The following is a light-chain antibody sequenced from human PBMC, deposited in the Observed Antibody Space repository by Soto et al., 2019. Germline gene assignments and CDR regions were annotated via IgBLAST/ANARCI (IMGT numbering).Light chain of an antibody. CDR3: QQYGSSPIT. Sequence: EIVMTLSPATLSLSTGERATLSCRASQSVSSYLAWYQQKPGQAPRLLIYGASSRATGIPDRFSGSGSGTDFTLTISRLEPEDFAVYYCQQYGSSPITFGQGTRLEI. J-gene: IGKJ5*01. CDR1: QSVSSY. V-gene: IGKV3-20*01. CDR2: GAS.